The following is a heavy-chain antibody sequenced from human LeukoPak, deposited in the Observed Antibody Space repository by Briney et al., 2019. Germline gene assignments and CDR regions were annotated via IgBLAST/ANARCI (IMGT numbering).Heavy chain of an antibody. Sequence: GASVKVSCKASGYTFTSYGISWVRQAPGQGLEWMGWISAYNGNTNYAQKLQGRVTITADTSTDTAYMELSSLRSEDTAVYYCATSDIVVVPAAIRGIADAFDIWGQGTMVTVSS. CDR3: ATSDIVVVPAAIRGIADAFDI. CDR1: GYTFTSYG. J-gene: IGHJ3*02. CDR2: ISAYNGNT. D-gene: IGHD2-2*02. V-gene: IGHV1-18*01.